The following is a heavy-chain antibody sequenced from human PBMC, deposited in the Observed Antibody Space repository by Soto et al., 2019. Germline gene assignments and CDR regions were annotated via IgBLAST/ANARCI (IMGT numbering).Heavy chain of an antibody. CDR2: IYSGGST. D-gene: IGHD6-6*01. CDR3: GTSSRKDYHFAMDV. J-gene: IGHJ6*02. Sequence: GGSLRLSCAASGFSVSSSDMSWVRQGPGEGLEWVSVIYSGGSTHDADYVKGRFSVSRDTSKNTVDLQMNSLRVDDTAVYYCGTSSRKDYHFAMDVWGQGTAVTVSS. CDR1: GFSVSSSD. V-gene: IGHV3-53*01.